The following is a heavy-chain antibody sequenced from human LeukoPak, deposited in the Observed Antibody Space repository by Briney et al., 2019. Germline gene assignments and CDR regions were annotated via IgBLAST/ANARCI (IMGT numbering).Heavy chain of an antibody. CDR2: IYYNGRT. V-gene: IGHV4-61*01. CDR3: ARVYTSSWCADV. CDR1: GGSVIIDTYY. J-gene: IGHJ6*02. D-gene: IGHD6-13*01. Sequence: KPSETLSLTCTVSGGSVIIDTYYWSWIRQPPGKGLEWIGYIYYNGRTNYNPSLKSRVTILVDTSKNQISLKLNSVTAADTAVYYCARVYTSSWCADVWGQGTTVTVSS.